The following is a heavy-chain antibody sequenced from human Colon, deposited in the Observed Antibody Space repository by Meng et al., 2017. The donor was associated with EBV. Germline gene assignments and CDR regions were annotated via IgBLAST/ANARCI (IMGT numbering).Heavy chain of an antibody. CDR1: GGSVSGAY. Sequence: QRGAAGRFNPSDSLPPTCGVIGGSVSGAYWNWIRQPPGKGLEWIGEIIHGGSPSYNPSRKSRVTISIDTSKNQLSLMLSSVTAADTAVYYCARRPTGIDYWGQGTLVTSPQ. V-gene: IGHV4-34*12. CDR2: IIHGGSP. D-gene: IGHD2-8*02. J-gene: IGHJ4*02. CDR3: ARRPTGIDY.